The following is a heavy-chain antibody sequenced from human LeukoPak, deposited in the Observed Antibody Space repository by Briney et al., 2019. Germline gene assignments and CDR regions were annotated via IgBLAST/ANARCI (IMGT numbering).Heavy chain of an antibody. D-gene: IGHD6-6*01. CDR1: GASISSSSYY. J-gene: IGHJ5*02. CDR2: IYYSGST. V-gene: IGHV4-39*01. CDR3: ASGDSSSAFDP. Sequence: PSETLSLTCTVSGASISSSSYYWGWIRQPPGKGLEWIGSIYYSGSTYYNPSLKSRVTISVDTSKNQFSLKLSSVTAADTAVYYCASGDSSSAFDPWGQGTLVTVSS.